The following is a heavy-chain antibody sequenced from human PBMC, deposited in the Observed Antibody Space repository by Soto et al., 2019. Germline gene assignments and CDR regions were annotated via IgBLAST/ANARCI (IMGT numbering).Heavy chain of an antibody. Sequence: GGSLRLSCAASGFTFSSYGMHWVRQAPGKGLEWVAVISYDGSNKYYADSVKGRFTISRDNSKNTLYLQMNSLRAEDTAVYYCAKWQQPGGRGYYYYGMDVWGQGTTVTVSS. J-gene: IGHJ6*02. CDR3: AKWQQPGGRGYYYYGMDV. CDR2: ISYDGSNK. V-gene: IGHV3-30*18. D-gene: IGHD6-13*01. CDR1: GFTFSSYG.